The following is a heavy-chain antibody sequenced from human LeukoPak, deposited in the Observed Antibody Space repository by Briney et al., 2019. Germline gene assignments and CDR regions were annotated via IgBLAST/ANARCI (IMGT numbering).Heavy chain of an antibody. CDR3: ARDTVGALGYFDY. V-gene: IGHV3-53*01. D-gene: IGHD1-26*01. CDR1: GFTVSSNY. J-gene: IGHJ4*02. CDR2: IYSGGST. Sequence: GGSLRLSCAASGFTVSSNYMGWVRQAPGKGLEWVSVIYSGGSTYYADSVKGRFTISRDNSKNTLYLQMNSLRAEDTAVYYCARDTVGALGYFDYWGQGTLVTVPS.